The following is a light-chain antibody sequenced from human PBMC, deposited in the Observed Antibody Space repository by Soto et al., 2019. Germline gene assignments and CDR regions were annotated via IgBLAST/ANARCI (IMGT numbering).Light chain of an antibody. CDR1: QSVSSY. Sequence: EIVLTQSPATLSVSPGERATLSCRASQSVSSYLAWYQQKPGQAPRLLIYGASNRATGIPARFSGSGSGTDFTLTISSLQPEDFAVYYCQQYSKWPPYTFGQGTKLEIK. CDR3: QQYSKWPPYT. J-gene: IGKJ2*01. CDR2: GAS. V-gene: IGKV3-15*01.